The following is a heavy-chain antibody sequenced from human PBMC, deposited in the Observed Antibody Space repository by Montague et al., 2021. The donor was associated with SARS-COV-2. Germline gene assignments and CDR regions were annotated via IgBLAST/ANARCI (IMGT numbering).Heavy chain of an antibody. Sequence: SLRLSCAASGFTFSTYTMNWVRQAPGQGLEWVSSITASSIYIYYADSVKGRFTISRDNAKNSLYLQMNSLRAEDTAVYYCTRDGFTKIIDAFDIWGQGTKVTVSS. J-gene: IGHJ3*02. D-gene: IGHD3-22*01. V-gene: IGHV3-21*01. CDR2: ITASSIYI. CDR1: GFTFSTYT. CDR3: TRDGFTKIIDAFDI.